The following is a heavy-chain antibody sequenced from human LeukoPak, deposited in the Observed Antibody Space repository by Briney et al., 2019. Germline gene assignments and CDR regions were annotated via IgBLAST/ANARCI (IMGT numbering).Heavy chain of an antibody. CDR3: ATHSSGYYYVNPLWQH. J-gene: IGHJ1*01. V-gene: IGHV1-46*01. D-gene: IGHD3-22*01. CDR2: INPSGGST. Sequence: ASVKVSCKASGYTFTGYYMHWVRQAPGQGLEWMGIINPSGGSTSYAQKFQGRITMTEDTSTDTAYMELSSLRSEDTAVYYCATHSSGYYYVNPLWQHWGQGTLVTVSS. CDR1: GYTFTGYY.